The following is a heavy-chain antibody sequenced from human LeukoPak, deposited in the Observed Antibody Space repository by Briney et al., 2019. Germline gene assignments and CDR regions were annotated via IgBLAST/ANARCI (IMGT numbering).Heavy chain of an antibody. V-gene: IGHV3-23*01. J-gene: IGHJ4*02. D-gene: IGHD3-10*01. CDR2: ISGSGVTT. CDR1: GFTFSNFA. CDR3: ARDQGITMVRGVINY. Sequence: GGSLRLSCAASGFTFSNFAMTWVRQAPGKGLEWVSAISGSGVTTYYADSVKGRFTISRDNAKNSLYLQMNSLRAEDTAVYYCARDQGITMVRGVINYWGQGTLVTVSS.